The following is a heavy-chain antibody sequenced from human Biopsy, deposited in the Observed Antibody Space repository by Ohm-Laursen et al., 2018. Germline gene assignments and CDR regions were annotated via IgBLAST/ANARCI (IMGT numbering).Heavy chain of an antibody. V-gene: IGHV3-30*18. J-gene: IGHJ6*02. CDR3: AKDRYNYTPIGGFSMDV. D-gene: IGHD5-18*01. Sequence: LSLTWAASGFTFNNYGMQWVRQAPGKGLEWVAFIFYDGSNTYYADSVKGRFTISRDNSRDTLYLQMSSLRAEDTAVYYCAKDRYNYTPIGGFSMDVWGQGTTVTVSS. CDR1: GFTFNNYG. CDR2: IFYDGSNT.